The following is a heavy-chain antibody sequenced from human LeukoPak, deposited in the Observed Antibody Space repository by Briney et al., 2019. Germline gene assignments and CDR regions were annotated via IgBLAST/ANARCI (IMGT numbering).Heavy chain of an antibody. CDR1: AGTFSTYA. V-gene: IGHV1-69*01. J-gene: IGHJ6*02. CDR2: IIPIFGTA. Sequence: SVKVSCKASAGTFSTYAISWVRQPPGQGLGWMGGIIPIFGTANYAKKFKGRVTITADESTSTAYMELSSLRSEDTAVYYCARGSGRVSMMESAYYYGMDVWGQGTTVTVSS. D-gene: IGHD5/OR15-5a*01. CDR3: ARGSGRVSMMESAYYYGMDV.